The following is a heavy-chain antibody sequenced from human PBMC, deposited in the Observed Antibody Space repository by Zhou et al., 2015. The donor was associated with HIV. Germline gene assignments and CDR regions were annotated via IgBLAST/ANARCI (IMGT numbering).Heavy chain of an antibody. J-gene: IGHJ6*02. CDR2: VSAFNSNT. D-gene: IGHD3-22*01. CDR1: GYTFTNFG. CDR3: ARDHYYYDSRGSRLSSGDYGMDV. V-gene: IGHV1-18*01. Sequence: QVQLVQSGIEVMKPGASVRVSCKATGYTFTNFGISWVRQAPGQRLEWMGWVSAFNSNTRYAQKLQDRVTMTTDRTSSTAYMELRSLRSDDTAVYYCARDHYYYDSRGSRLSSGDYGMDVWGQGTTVTVSS.